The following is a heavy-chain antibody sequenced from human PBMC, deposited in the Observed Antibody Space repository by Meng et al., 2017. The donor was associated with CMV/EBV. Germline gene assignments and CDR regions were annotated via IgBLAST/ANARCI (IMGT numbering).Heavy chain of an antibody. D-gene: IGHD6-6*01. V-gene: IGHV3-11*01. CDR2: ISSSGSTI. CDR3: ARDKSEYYYYYGMDV. CDR1: GLTFSDYY. Sequence: GGSRRPSCAASGLTFSDYYMSWIRQAPGKGLEWVSYISSSGSTIYYADSVKGRFTISRDNAKNSLYLQMNSLRAEDTAVYYCARDKSEYYYYYGMDVWGQGTTVTVSS. J-gene: IGHJ6*02.